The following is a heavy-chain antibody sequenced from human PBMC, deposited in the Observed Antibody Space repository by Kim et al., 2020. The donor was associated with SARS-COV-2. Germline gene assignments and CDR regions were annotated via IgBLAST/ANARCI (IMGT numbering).Heavy chain of an antibody. D-gene: IGHD2-15*01. J-gene: IGHJ5*02. V-gene: IGHV1-24*01. CDR1: GYTLTELS. Sequence: ASVKVSCKVSGYTLTELSMHWVRQAPGKGLEWMGGFDPEDGETIYAQKFQGRVTMTEDTSTDTAYMELSSLRSEDTAVYYCATGNPVVAAYIWFDPWGQGTLVTVSS. CDR3: ATGNPVVAAYIWFDP. CDR2: FDPEDGET.